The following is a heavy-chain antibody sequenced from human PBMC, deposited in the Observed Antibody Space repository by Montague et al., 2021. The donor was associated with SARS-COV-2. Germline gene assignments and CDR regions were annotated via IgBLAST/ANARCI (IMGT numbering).Heavy chain of an antibody. D-gene: IGHD2-2*01. CDR2: IWYDGSNK. CDR3: AKDREYQLPYYYYYMDV. J-gene: IGHJ6*03. Sequence: SLRLSCAASGFTFSSYGMHWVRQAPGKGLEWVAVIWYDGSNKYYADSVKGRFTISRDNSKNTLYLQMNSLRAEDTAVYHCAKDREYQLPYYYYYMDVWGKGTTVTVSS. CDR1: GFTFSSYG. V-gene: IGHV3-33*06.